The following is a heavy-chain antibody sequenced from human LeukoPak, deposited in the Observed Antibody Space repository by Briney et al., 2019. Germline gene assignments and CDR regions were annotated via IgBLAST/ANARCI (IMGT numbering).Heavy chain of an antibody. J-gene: IGHJ3*02. CDR3: ARAITMVRGGYDAFDI. Sequence: GGSLRLSCAASGFTFSDYYMSWIRQAPGKGLEWVSYISSSSSYTNYADSVKGRFTISRDNAKNSLYLQMSSLRAEDTAVYYCARAITMVRGGYDAFDIWGQGTMVTVSS. D-gene: IGHD3-10*01. V-gene: IGHV3-11*05. CDR1: GFTFSDYY. CDR2: ISSSSSYT.